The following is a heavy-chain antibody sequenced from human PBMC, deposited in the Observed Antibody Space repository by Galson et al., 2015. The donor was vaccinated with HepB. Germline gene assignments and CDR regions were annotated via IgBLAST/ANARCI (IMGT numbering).Heavy chain of an antibody. D-gene: IGHD3-10*01. CDR3: VRGMVVGGDFRNY. J-gene: IGHJ4*01. CDR1: GYTLSDFS. Sequence: SVKVSCKASGYTLSDFSMNWVRQAPGQGLQWMGWLNTKSGSPSYAQGFTGRFVFSMDNSLNMAYLQINNLKVEDTATYFCVRGMVVGGDFRNYWGQGTLVTVSS. CDR2: LNTKSGSP. V-gene: IGHV7-4-1*04.